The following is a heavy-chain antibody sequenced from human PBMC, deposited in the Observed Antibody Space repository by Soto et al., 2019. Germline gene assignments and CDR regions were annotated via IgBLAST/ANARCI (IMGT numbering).Heavy chain of an antibody. Sequence: SETLSLTCTVSGGSISSSSYYWGWIRQPPGKGMEWIGSIYYSGSTYYNPSLKSRVTISVDTFKNQFSLKLSSVTAADTAVYYCARDSSVEMATTGGFDPWGQGTLVTVSS. CDR1: GGSISSSSYY. D-gene: IGHD1-1*01. V-gene: IGHV4-39*02. J-gene: IGHJ5*02. CDR2: IYYSGST. CDR3: ARDSSVEMATTGGFDP.